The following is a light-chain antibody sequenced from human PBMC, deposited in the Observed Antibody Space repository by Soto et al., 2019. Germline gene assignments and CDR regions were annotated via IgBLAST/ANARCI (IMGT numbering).Light chain of an antibody. Sequence: SYELTQPPSVSVAPGQTSRITCGGNNIGSKSVHWYQQKPCQAPVLVGYDDSDRPSGIPERFAGSNSGNTATLTISRVEAGDDAAYYCQVWDSSSDHYVFGTGTKLTV. CDR3: QVWDSSSDHYV. CDR1: NIGSKS. J-gene: IGLJ1*01. V-gene: IGLV3-21*02. CDR2: DDS.